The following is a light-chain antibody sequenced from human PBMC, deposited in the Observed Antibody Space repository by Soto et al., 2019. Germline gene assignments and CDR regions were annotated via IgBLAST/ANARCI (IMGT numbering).Light chain of an antibody. V-gene: IGKV2-30*02. CDR2: KVS. CDR1: QSLVHSDGNTY. J-gene: IGKJ2*01. Sequence: DVVMTQSPLSLPVTLGQPASISCRSSQSLVHSDGNTYLNWYQQRPGQSPRWLIYKVSNRDSGVPDRFRGSASGSDFTLKISRVEAEDVGVYYCRQGTHLPYTFGQGTKLEIK. CDR3: RQGTHLPYT.